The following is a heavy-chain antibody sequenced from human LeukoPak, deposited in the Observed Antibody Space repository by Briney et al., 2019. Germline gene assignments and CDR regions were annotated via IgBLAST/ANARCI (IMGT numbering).Heavy chain of an antibody. D-gene: IGHD5-12*01. Sequence: SETLSLTCTVSGGSISSSSYYWSWIRQPAGKGLKWIGRIYASGSTNYNPSLKSRVTISVDTSKNQFSLKLSSVTAADTAVYYCARDGVATGLFDYWGQGTLVTVSS. CDR3: ARDGVATGLFDY. J-gene: IGHJ4*02. CDR1: GGSISSSSYY. V-gene: IGHV4-61*02. CDR2: IYASGST.